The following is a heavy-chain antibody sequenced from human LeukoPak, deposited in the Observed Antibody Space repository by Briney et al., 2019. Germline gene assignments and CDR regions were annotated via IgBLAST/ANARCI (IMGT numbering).Heavy chain of an antibody. D-gene: IGHD4-17*01. V-gene: IGHV1-46*01. CDR2: INPSGGST. J-gene: IGHJ4*02. Sequence: ASVKVSCKASGYTFTSYYMHWVRQATGQGLEWMGIINPSGGSTSYAQKFQGRVTMTRDTSTSTVYMELSSLRSEDTSVYDCARNPPDYGDYVDYWGQGTLVTFSS. CDR1: GYTFTSYY. CDR3: ARNPPDYGDYVDY.